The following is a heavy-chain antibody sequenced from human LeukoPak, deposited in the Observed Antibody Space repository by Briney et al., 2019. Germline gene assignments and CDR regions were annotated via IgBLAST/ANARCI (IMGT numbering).Heavy chain of an antibody. CDR3: ARDLSYTSLDY. CDR1: GFTFTNNG. V-gene: IGHV3-33*01. Sequence: QPGRSLILSCVASGFTFTNNGFHWVRQAPGKGLEWVAAIWSDGSKKYYADSVKGRFTISKDNSKNTLYLQMNSLRAEDTAVYYCARDLSYTSLDYGGQGTLVTVSS. J-gene: IGHJ4*02. CDR2: IWSDGSKK. D-gene: IGHD4-11*01.